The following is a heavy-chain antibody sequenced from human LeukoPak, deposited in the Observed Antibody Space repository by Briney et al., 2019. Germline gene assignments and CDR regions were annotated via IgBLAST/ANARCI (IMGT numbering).Heavy chain of an antibody. J-gene: IGHJ4*02. CDR3: ARTEMATTLDFDY. CDR2: MNPNSGNT. Sequence: ASAKVSCKASGYTFTSYDINWVRQATGQGLEWMGWMNPNSGNTGYAQKFQGRVTMTRNTSISTAYMELSSLRSEDTAVFYCARTEMATTLDFDYWGQGTLVTVSS. D-gene: IGHD5-24*01. CDR1: GYTFTSYD. V-gene: IGHV1-8*01.